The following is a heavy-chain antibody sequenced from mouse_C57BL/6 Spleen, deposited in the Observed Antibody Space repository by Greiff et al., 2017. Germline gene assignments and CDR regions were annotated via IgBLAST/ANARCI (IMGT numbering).Heavy chain of an antibody. V-gene: IGHV5-17*01. CDR1: GFTFSDYG. J-gene: IGHJ2*01. Sequence: EVQLVESGGGLVKPGGSLKLSCAASGFTFSDYGMHWVRQAPEKGLEWVAYISSGSSTIYYADTVKGRFTISRDNAKNTLFLQMTSLRSEDTAMYYCARRRYDYDDYFDYWGQGTTLTVSS. CDR2: ISSGSSTI. D-gene: IGHD2-4*01. CDR3: ARRRYDYDDYFDY.